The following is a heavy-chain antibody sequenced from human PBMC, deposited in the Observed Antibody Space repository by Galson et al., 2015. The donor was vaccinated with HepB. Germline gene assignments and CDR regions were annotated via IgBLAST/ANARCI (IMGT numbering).Heavy chain of an antibody. CDR1: GYTFTSYY. D-gene: IGHD3-10*01. J-gene: IGHJ6*02. CDR2: INPSGGST. Sequence: SVKVSCKASGYTFTSYYMHWVRQAPGQGLEWMGIINPSGGSTSYAQKFQGRVTMTRDTSTSTVYMELSSLRSEDTAVYYCARDQRYYGSGSSPYYYYGMDVWGQGTTVTVSS. V-gene: IGHV1-46*03. CDR3: ARDQRYYGSGSSPYYYYGMDV.